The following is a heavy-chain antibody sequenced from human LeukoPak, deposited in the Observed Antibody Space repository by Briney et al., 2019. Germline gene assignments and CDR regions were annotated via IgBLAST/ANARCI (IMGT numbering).Heavy chain of an antibody. CDR3: ASSVTTVDTDIDY. D-gene: IGHD4-23*01. CDR1: GGSISSGSYY. CDR2: IYTSGST. J-gene: IGHJ4*02. Sequence: SETLSLTCTVSGGSISSGSYYWSWIRRPAGKGLEWIGRIYTSGSTNYNPSLKSRVTISVDTSKNQFSLKLSSVTAADTAVYYCASSVTTVDTDIDYWGQGTLVTVSS. V-gene: IGHV4-61*02.